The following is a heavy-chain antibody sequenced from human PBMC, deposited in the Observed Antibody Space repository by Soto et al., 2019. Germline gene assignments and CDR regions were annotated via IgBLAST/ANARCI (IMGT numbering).Heavy chain of an antibody. V-gene: IGHV1-8*02. CDR3: ARSPSVQRYFHWLHNNSWFDT. CDR2: VNPKTGDT. J-gene: IGHJ5*02. Sequence: RASVKVSCKASGYAFDNYDIHWVRQAPGQGLEWMGWVNPKTGDTVYAENFQGRVTITRSTSISTAYLELNSLRFEDTAVYYCARSPSVQRYFHWLHNNSWFDTWGQGTMATVSS. CDR1: GYAFDNYD. D-gene: IGHD3-9*01.